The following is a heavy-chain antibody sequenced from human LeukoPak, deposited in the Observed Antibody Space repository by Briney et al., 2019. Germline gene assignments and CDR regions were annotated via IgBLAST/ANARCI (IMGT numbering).Heavy chain of an antibody. V-gene: IGHV3-11*05. Sequence: GGSLSLSCAASGFTFSDYHMNLGRQAPGGGLEWVSYISSSSSYTNYADSVKGRFTISRDNAKNSLYLQMNSLRAEDTAVYYCARDRGLELFDYWGQGTLVTISS. CDR2: ISSSSSYT. J-gene: IGHJ4*02. CDR3: ARDRGLELFDY. CDR1: GFTFSDYH. D-gene: IGHD3/OR15-3a*01.